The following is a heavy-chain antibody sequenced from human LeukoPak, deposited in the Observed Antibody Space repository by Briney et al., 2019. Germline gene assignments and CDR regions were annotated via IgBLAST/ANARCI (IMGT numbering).Heavy chain of an antibody. D-gene: IGHD3-10*01. CDR3: ARVVQRAWFDP. J-gene: IGHJ5*02. CDR2: IYYSGST. Sequence: SETLSLTCTVSGGSISSGGYYWSWIRQHPGKGLEWIGYIYYSGSTNSNPSLKSRVTISVDTSKNQFSLKLSSVTAADTAVYYCARVVQRAWFDPWGQGTLVTVSS. CDR1: GGSISSGGYY. V-gene: IGHV4-61*08.